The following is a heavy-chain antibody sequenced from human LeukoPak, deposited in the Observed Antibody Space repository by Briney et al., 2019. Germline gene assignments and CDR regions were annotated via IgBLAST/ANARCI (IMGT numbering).Heavy chain of an antibody. CDR1: GGSISSYY. V-gene: IGHV4-59*12. J-gene: IGHJ4*02. CDR3: ARNSNDYGDYYY. Sequence: SETLSLTCTVSGGSISSYYWSWIRQPPGKGLEWIGYIYYSGSTNYNPSLKSRVTMSVDTSKNQFSLKLSSVTAADTAVYYCARNSNDYGDYYYWGQGTLVTVSS. D-gene: IGHD4-17*01. CDR2: IYYSGST.